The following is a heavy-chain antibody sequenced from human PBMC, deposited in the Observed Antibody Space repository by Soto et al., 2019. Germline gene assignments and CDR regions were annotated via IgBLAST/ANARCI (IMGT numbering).Heavy chain of an antibody. CDR2: ISSNSDYI. CDR3: VRVVAAAWNGLGGFDP. Sequence: GGSLRLSCAASGFTFSSSNMNWVRQAPGKGLEWVSSISSNSDYIYYADSVKGRFTISRENAKNSLYLQMKGLRVEDTAVYYCVRVVAAAWNGLGGFDPGGQGTLVTVSS. J-gene: IGHJ5*02. D-gene: IGHD1-1*01. V-gene: IGHV3-21*06. CDR1: GFTFSSSN.